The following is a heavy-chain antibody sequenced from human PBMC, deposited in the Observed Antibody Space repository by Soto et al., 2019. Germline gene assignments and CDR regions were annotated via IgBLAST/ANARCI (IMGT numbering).Heavy chain of an antibody. J-gene: IGHJ3*02. Sequence: GASVKVSCKASGYTFTSYDINWVRQATGQGLEWMGWMNPNSGNTGYAQKFQGGVTMTRNTSISTAYMELSSLRSEDTAVYYCASRVEYSGYDSAFDIWGQGTMVTVS. V-gene: IGHV1-8*01. CDR2: MNPNSGNT. D-gene: IGHD5-12*01. CDR1: GYTFTSYD. CDR3: ASRVEYSGYDSAFDI.